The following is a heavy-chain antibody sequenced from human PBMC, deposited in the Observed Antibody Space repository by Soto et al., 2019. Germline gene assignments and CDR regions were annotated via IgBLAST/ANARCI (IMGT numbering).Heavy chain of an antibody. D-gene: IGHD3-10*01. J-gene: IGHJ6*03. V-gene: IGHV3-13*01. CDR2: IGTAGDT. CDR1: GFTFSSYD. CDR3: ARAPYYYGSGSSNYYYYVDV. Sequence: EVQLVESGGGLVQPGGSLRLSCAASGFTFSSYDMHWVRQATGKGLEWVSAIGTAGDTYYPGSVKGRFTISRENAKNSLYLQMNSLRAGDTAVYYCARAPYYYGSGSSNYYYYVDVWGKGTTVTVSS.